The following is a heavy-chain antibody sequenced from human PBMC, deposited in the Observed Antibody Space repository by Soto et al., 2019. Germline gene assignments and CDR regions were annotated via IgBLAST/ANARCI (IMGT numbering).Heavy chain of an antibody. J-gene: IGHJ4*02. V-gene: IGHV3-7*03. Sequence: GGSLRLSCVDSGFTFSNSWMSWVRHAPGKGPEWVANINQDGSQQYYVDSMKGRFTISSDTSISTAYMELNSLRSDDTAVYFCARSRYDWNDAFDYWGQGTLVTVSS. CDR2: INQDGSQQ. CDR1: GFTFSNSW. CDR3: ARSRYDWNDAFDY. D-gene: IGHD1-20*01.